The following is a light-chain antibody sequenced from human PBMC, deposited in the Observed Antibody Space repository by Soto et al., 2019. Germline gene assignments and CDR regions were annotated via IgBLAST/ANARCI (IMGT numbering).Light chain of an antibody. J-gene: IGKJ3*01. Sequence: EIVLTQSPGTLSLSPGERATLACRAGQSVSNNYLAWYQQKPGQAPRLLIYGASIRATGFQDRFSGSGSGTNFTLTIRRLEPEDFAVYYCQHYGSSPPFTFGPGTTVDIK. V-gene: IGKV3-20*01. CDR2: GAS. CDR3: QHYGSSPPFT. CDR1: QSVSNNY.